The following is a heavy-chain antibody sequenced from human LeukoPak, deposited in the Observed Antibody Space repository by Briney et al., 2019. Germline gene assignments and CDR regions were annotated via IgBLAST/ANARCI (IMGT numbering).Heavy chain of an antibody. CDR1: GFTFSSYA. J-gene: IGHJ6*02. D-gene: IGHD6-6*01. V-gene: IGHV3-30*14. CDR3: ARDFYSSSGYYYYGMDV. Sequence: PGGSLRLSCAASGFTFSSYAMHWVRQAPGKGLEWVAVISYDGSNKYYADSVKGRFTISRENAKNSLYLQMNSLRAEDTAVYYCARDFYSSSGYYYYGMDVWGQGTTVTVSS. CDR2: ISYDGSNK.